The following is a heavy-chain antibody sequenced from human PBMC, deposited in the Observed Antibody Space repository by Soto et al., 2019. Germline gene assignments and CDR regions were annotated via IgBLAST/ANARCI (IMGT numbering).Heavy chain of an antibody. D-gene: IGHD3-10*01. CDR1: GFPSSTYGFSTYA. CDR2: ITGSGSHS. V-gene: IGHV3-23*01. J-gene: IGHJ4*01. CDR3: AKGTSSEFLLSFDD. Sequence: EVQLLQSGGGLVQPGGSLRLSCMASGFPSSTYGFSTYAMTWVRQPPGKGLEWVSVITGSGSHSYYADSVKGRFTTSRDNSRNTLFLQMDSLRADDTAVHFCAKGTSSEFLLSFDDWGHGTLVTVSS.